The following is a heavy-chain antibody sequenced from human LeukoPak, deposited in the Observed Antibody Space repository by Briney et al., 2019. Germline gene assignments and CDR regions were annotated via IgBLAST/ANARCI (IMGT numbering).Heavy chain of an antibody. CDR1: GFTFSSYG. V-gene: IGHV3-33*01. Sequence: GGSLRLSCAASGFTFSSYGMDWVRQAPGKGLEWVAVIWYDGSNKYYVDSVKGRFTISRDNSKNTLYLQMNSLRAEDTAVYFCARARDTTSNYCYGMDVWGQGTTVTVSS. D-gene: IGHD2/OR15-2a*01. J-gene: IGHJ6*02. CDR2: IWYDGSNK. CDR3: ARARDTTSNYCYGMDV.